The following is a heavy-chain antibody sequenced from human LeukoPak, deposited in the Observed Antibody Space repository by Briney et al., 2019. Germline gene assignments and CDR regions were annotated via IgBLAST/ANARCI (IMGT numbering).Heavy chain of an antibody. Sequence: SETLSLTCAVSGYSISSGYYWGWIRQPPGKGLEWIGSIYHSGSTYYNPSLKSRATISVDTSKNQFSLKLSSVTAADTAVYYCARGSDIVVVPAAIEAWFDPWGQGTLVTVSS. CDR1: GYSISSGYY. D-gene: IGHD2-2*02. CDR3: ARGSDIVVVPAAIEAWFDP. J-gene: IGHJ5*02. CDR2: IYHSGST. V-gene: IGHV4-38-2*01.